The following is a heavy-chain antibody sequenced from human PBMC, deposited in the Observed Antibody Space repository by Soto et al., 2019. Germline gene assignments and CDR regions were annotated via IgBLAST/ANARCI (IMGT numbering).Heavy chain of an antibody. J-gene: IGHJ4*02. CDR2: IFYTGRT. D-gene: IGHD3-22*01. Sequence: QLQMQEPGPGLVKPSETLSLTCTVSDGSISTSSYYWGWIRQSPGKGLEWIGTIFYTGRTYYNPSLESRVTLSVDTSKNQFSLHLTSVTAADTVVYYCTRHHPHHYDSSGYFDYWGQGTLVTVSS. CDR3: TRHHPHHYDSSGYFDY. CDR1: DGSISTSSYY. V-gene: IGHV4-39*01.